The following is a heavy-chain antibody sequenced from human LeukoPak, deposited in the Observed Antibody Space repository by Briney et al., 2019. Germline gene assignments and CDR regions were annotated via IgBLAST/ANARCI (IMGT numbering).Heavy chain of an antibody. CDR2: IYYSGST. CDR3: ARDIGYSHGYFYYYGMDV. Sequence: SETLSLTCTVSGGSISSGDYYWSWIRQPPGKGLEWIGYIYYSGSTYYNPSLKSRVTISVDTSKNQFSLKLSSVTAADTAVYYCARDIGYSHGYFYYYGMDVWGQGTTVTVSS. CDR1: GGSISSGDYY. J-gene: IGHJ6*02. D-gene: IGHD5-18*01. V-gene: IGHV4-30-4*01.